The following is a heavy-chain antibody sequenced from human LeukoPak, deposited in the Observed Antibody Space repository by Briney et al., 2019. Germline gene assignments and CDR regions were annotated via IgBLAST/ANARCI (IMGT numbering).Heavy chain of an antibody. J-gene: IGHJ6*03. V-gene: IGHV4-4*07. Sequence: SETLSLTCTVSGGSISSYYWSWIRQPAGKGLEWIGRIYTSGSTNYNPSLKSRVTMSVDTSKNQFSLKLSSVTAADTAVYYCARGLGGGXWYXRDYYYYYMDVWGKGTTVTVSS. CDR3: ARGLGGGXWYXRDYYYYYMDV. CDR1: GGSISSYY. CDR2: IYTSGST. D-gene: IGHD6-13*01.